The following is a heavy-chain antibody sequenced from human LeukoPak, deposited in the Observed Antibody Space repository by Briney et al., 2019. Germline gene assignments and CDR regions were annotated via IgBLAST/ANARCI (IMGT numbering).Heavy chain of an antibody. J-gene: IGHJ4*02. CDR1: GSTFSGYW. CDR2: IKQDGSEK. V-gene: IGHV3-7*04. Sequence: PGGSLRLSCAASGSTFSGYWMNRVRQAPGKGLEWVANIKQDGSEKYYVDSVKGRFTISRDNAKNSLYLQLNSLRAEDTAVYYCAGGTGWLIDYWGQGTLVTVSS. CDR3: AGGTGWLIDY. D-gene: IGHD6-19*01.